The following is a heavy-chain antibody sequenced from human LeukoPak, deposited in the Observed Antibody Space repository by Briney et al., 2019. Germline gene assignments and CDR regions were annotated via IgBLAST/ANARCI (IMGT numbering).Heavy chain of an antibody. Sequence: GRSLRLSCAASGFTFSSYGMHWVRQAPGKGLEWVAVISYDGSNKYYADSVKGRFTISRDNSKNTLYLQMNSLRAEDTAVYYCAKDSLSGSYYDFWSGYHYNWFDPWGQRTRVTVSS. D-gene: IGHD3-3*01. CDR2: ISYDGSNK. CDR3: AKDSLSGSYYDFWSGYHYNWFDP. J-gene: IGHJ5*02. CDR1: GFTFSSYG. V-gene: IGHV3-30*18.